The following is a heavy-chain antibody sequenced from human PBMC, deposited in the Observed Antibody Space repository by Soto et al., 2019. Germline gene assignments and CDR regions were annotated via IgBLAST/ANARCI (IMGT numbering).Heavy chain of an antibody. CDR2: ISAYNGNT. Sequence: ASVQVSCKASGCTFTSYGISWVRQAPGQGLEWMGWISAYNGNTNYAQKLQGRVTMATDTSTSTAYMELRSLRSDDTAVYYCARVPVRFLEWLYWFDPWGQGTLVTVSS. D-gene: IGHD3-3*01. V-gene: IGHV1-18*04. CDR1: GCTFTSYG. CDR3: ARVPVRFLEWLYWFDP. J-gene: IGHJ5*02.